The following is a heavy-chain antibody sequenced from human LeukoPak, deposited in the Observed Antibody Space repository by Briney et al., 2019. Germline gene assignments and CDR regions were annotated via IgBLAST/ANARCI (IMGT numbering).Heavy chain of an antibody. CDR3: TRDRGAYNLYDY. CDR2: IRSKAYGETA. D-gene: IGHD1-1*01. V-gene: IGHV3-49*03. Sequence: GGSLRLSCTASGFTFGDYAMSWIRQAPGKELEWVGFIRSKAYGETADYAASVKGRFTTSRDDSKAIAYLQMNSLKTEDTAVYHCTRDRGAYNLYDYWGQGTLVTVSS. CDR1: GFTFGDYA. J-gene: IGHJ4*02.